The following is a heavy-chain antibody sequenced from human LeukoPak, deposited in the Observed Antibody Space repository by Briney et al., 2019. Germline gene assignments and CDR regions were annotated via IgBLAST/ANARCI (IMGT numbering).Heavy chain of an antibody. CDR2: ISAYNGNT. V-gene: IGHV1-18*01. CDR3: AREGGFHWLLTADHFDY. J-gene: IGHJ4*02. D-gene: IGHD3-9*01. Sequence: ASVKVSCKASGYTFTSYGISWVRQAPGQGLEWMGWISAYNGNTNYAQKLQGRVTMTTDTSTSTAYMELRSLRSDDTAVYYCAREGGFHWLLTADHFDYWGQGTLVTVSS. CDR1: GYTFTSYG.